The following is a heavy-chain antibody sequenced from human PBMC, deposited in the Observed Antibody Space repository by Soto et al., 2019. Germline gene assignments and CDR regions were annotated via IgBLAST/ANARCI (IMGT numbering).Heavy chain of an antibody. CDR2: IFSNDEK. CDR1: GFSLSNARMG. CDR3: ARILRYYDILTGYYNGGSWFDP. Sequence: QVTLKESGPVLVKPTETLTLTCTVSGFSLSNARMGVSWIRQPPGKALEWLAHIFSNDEKSYSTSLKSRLTISKATSKSQVVLTMTNMDPVDTATYYCARILRYYDILTGYYNGGSWFDPWGQGTLVTVS. V-gene: IGHV2-26*01. D-gene: IGHD3-9*01. J-gene: IGHJ5*02.